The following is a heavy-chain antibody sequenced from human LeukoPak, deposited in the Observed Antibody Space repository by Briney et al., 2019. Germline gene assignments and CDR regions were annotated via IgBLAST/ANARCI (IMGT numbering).Heavy chain of an antibody. CDR2: IWYDGSNK. J-gene: IGHJ4*02. CDR1: GFTFSSNG. CDR3: AKVGYGDYYFDY. D-gene: IGHD4-17*01. V-gene: IGHV3-33*06. Sequence: GRSLRLSCAASGFTFSSNGMHWVRQAPGKGLEWVAVIWYDGSNKYYADSVKGRFTISRDNSKNTLYLQMNSLRAEDTAVYYCAKVGYGDYYFDYWGQGTLVTVSS.